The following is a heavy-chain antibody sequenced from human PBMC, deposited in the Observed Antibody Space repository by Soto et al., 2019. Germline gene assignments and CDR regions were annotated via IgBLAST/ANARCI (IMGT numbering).Heavy chain of an antibody. J-gene: IGHJ4*02. Sequence: HPGGSLRLSCAASGFSFSTYGMHWVRQAPGKGLEWVAFISNDGSNKYYADSVKGRFTISRDNSKNTLYLQMNSLRAEDTAVYYCAKGISTLTTFDYWGQGTLVTVSS. CDR1: GFSFSTYG. D-gene: IGHD2-2*01. CDR2: ISNDGSNK. V-gene: IGHV3-30*18. CDR3: AKGISTLTTFDY.